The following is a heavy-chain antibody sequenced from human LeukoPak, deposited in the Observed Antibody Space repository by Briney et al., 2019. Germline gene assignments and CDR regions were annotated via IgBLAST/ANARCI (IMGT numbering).Heavy chain of an antibody. CDR2: IYYSGST. D-gene: IGHD3-10*02. Sequence: SETLSLTRSVSGGSISSGGYYWSWIRQHPGKGLEWIGYIYYSGSTYYNPSLKSRVTISVDTSKNQFSLKLSSVTAADTAVYYCASLFGELLPAYYYYGMDVWGQGTTVTVSS. J-gene: IGHJ6*02. CDR3: ASLFGELLPAYYYYGMDV. CDR1: GGSISSGGYY. V-gene: IGHV4-31*03.